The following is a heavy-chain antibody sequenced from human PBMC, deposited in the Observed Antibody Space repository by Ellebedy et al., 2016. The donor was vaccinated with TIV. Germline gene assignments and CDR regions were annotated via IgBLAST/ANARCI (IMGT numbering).Heavy chain of an antibody. Sequence: PGGSLRLSCAASGFTFVNYAMSWVRQAPGRGLEWFSVISGSGTTTYYADSVKGRFTISRDNSKNTLYLQMDSLRAEDTAVYFCAIYDGSGSYSWFDPWGQGTLVTVSS. CDR3: AIYDGSGSYSWFDP. V-gene: IGHV3-23*01. CDR1: GFTFVNYA. D-gene: IGHD3-10*01. J-gene: IGHJ5*02. CDR2: ISGSGTTT.